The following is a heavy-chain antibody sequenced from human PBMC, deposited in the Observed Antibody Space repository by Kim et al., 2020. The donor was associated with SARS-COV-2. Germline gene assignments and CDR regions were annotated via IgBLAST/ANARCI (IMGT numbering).Heavy chain of an antibody. D-gene: IGHD4-17*01. CDR3: ATSSTVTTSTGFDY. CDR1: GGSISSGGYY. J-gene: IGHJ4*02. Sequence: SETLSLTCTVSGGSISSGGYYWSWIRQHPGKGLEWIGYIYYSGSTYYNPSLKSRVTISVDTSKNQFSLKLSSVTAADTAVYYCATSSTVTTSTGFDYWGQGTLVTVSS. V-gene: IGHV4-31*03. CDR2: IYYSGST.